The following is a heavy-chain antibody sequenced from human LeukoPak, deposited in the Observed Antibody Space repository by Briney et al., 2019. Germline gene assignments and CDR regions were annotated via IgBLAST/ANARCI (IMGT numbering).Heavy chain of an antibody. CDR3: AKYRYGDYAHNFDY. Sequence: GRSLRLSCAASGFTISSYAMTWVRQAPGKGLEWVSLISKSGGSTNYADSVKGRFTISRDTSKNTLFLLMSSLRAEDTAVYYCAKYRYGDYAHNFDYWGQGTLVTVSS. D-gene: IGHD4-17*01. J-gene: IGHJ4*02. CDR2: ISKSGGST. V-gene: IGHV3-23*01. CDR1: GFTISSYA.